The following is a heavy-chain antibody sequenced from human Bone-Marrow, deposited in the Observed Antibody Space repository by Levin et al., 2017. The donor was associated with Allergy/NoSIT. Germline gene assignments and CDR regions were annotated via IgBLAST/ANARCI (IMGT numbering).Heavy chain of an antibody. CDR1: GFTFSHYA. CDR2: IIGSGGST. CDR3: AKRDHVSSGR. J-gene: IGHJ4*02. Sequence: GGSLRLSCAASGFTFSHYAMDWVRQAPGKGLEWVSAIIGSGGSTYYADSVKGRFTISRDNSKNTLYLQMNSLRAEDTAVYYCAKRDHVSSGRWGQGTLVTVSS. V-gene: IGHV3-23*01. D-gene: IGHD3-22*01.